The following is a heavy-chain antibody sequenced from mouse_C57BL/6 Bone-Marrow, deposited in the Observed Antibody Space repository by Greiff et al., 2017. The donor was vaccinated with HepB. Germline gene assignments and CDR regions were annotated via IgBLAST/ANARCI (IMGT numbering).Heavy chain of an antibody. J-gene: IGHJ1*03. D-gene: IGHD2-4*01. CDR3: ARRLPYLYWYFDV. V-gene: IGHV14-3*01. CDR2: IDPANGNT. Sequence: EVMLVESVAELVRPGASVKLSCTASGFNIKNTYMHWVKQRPEQGLEWIGRIDPANGNTKYAPKFQGKATITADTSSNTAYLQLSSLTSEDTAIYYCARRLPYLYWYFDVWGTGTTVTVSS. CDR1: GFNIKNTY.